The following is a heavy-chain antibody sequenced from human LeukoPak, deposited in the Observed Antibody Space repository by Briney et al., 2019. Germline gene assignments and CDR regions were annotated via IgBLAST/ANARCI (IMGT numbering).Heavy chain of an antibody. CDR1: GFTFSSYG. CDR2: IWYDGSNK. V-gene: IGHV3-33*01. D-gene: IGHD4-23*01. J-gene: IGHJ4*02. CDR3: ARGPDYGGNSVDY. Sequence: GRSLRLSCAASGFTFSSYGMHWVRQAPGKGLEWVAVIWYDGSNKYYTDSVKGRFTISRDNSKNTLYLQMNSLRAEDTAVYYCARGPDYGGNSVDYWGQGTLVTVSS.